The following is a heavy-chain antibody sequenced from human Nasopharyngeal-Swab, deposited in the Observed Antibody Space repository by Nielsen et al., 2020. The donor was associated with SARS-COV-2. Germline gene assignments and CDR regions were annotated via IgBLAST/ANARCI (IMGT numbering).Heavy chain of an antibody. J-gene: IGHJ6*03. CDR2: INTDGSST. D-gene: IGHD1-26*01. V-gene: IGHV3-74*01. Sequence: WIRQPPGKGLLWVSRINTDGSSTPYADSVKGRFTISRDNAKNTLYLQMNSLRAEDTAVYYCARASYRGYYYMDVWGKRTTVTVSS. CDR3: ARASYRGYYYMDV.